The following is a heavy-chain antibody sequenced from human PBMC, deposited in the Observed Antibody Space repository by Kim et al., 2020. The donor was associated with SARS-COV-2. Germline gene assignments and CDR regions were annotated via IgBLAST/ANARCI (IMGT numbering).Heavy chain of an antibody. CDR2: IIPIFGTA. J-gene: IGHJ6*02. D-gene: IGHD6-13*01. Sequence: SVNVSCKASGGTFSSYAISWVRQAPGQGLEWMGGIIPIFGTANYAQKFQGRVTITADESTSTAYMELSSLRAEDTAVYYCARGVEAAAGTGGSYYYYGMDVWGQGTTVTVSS. CDR1: GGTFSSYA. V-gene: IGHV1-69*13. CDR3: ARGVEAAAGTGGSYYYYGMDV.